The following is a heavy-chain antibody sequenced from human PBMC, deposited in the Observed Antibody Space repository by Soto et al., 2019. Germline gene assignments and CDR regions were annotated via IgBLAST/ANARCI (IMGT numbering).Heavy chain of an antibody. Sequence: ETLSLTCAVYGGSFSGYYWSWIRQPPGKGLEWIGEINHSGSTNYNPSLKSRVTISVDTSKNQFSLKLSSVTAADTAVYYCARGGGGSGSYFGYWGQGTLVTVSS. CDR3: ARGGGGSGSYFGY. D-gene: IGHD3-10*01. CDR1: GGSFSGYY. V-gene: IGHV4-34*01. J-gene: IGHJ4*02. CDR2: INHSGST.